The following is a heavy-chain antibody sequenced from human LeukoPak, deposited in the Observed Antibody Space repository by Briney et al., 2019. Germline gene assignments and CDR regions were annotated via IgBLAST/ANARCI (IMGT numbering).Heavy chain of an antibody. CDR1: GFTFSSYA. CDR2: ISGSGGST. V-gene: IGHV3-23*01. D-gene: IGHD5-18*01. CDR3: AKSKRGYSYGFLYFDY. Sequence: GGSLRLSCAASGFTFSSYAMSWVRQAPGKGLEWVSAISGSGGSTYYADSVKGRSTISRDNSKNTLYLQMNSLRAEDTAVYYCAKSKRGYSYGFLYFDYWGQGTLVTVSS. J-gene: IGHJ4*02.